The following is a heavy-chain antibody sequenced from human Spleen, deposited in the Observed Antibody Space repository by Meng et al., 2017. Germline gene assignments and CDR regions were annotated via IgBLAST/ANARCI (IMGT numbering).Heavy chain of an antibody. J-gene: IGHJ4*02. CDR2: INWNGRSI. Sequence: GGSLRLSCAASGFSFDDYAMHWVRQAPGKGLEWVSRINWNGRSIDYADSVKGRFTISRDNAKNSLFLQMNSLRPEDTALYYCAKDLVDWGQGNRVNGAS. CDR3: AKDLVD. V-gene: IGHV3-9*01. D-gene: IGHD2-8*02. CDR1: GFSFDDYA.